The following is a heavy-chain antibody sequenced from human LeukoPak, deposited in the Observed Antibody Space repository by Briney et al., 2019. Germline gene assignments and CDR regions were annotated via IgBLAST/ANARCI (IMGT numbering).Heavy chain of an antibody. V-gene: IGHV3-23*01. CDR1: GFTFSSYA. CDR3: AKDQVIAAAGTRKPIDY. D-gene: IGHD6-13*01. CDR2: ISGSGGST. Sequence: GSLRLSCAASGFTFSSYAMSWVRQAPGKGLEWVSAISGSGGSTYYADSVKGRFTISRDNSKNTLHLQMNSMRAEDTAVYYCAKDQVIAAAGTRKPIDYWGQGTLVTVSS. J-gene: IGHJ4*02.